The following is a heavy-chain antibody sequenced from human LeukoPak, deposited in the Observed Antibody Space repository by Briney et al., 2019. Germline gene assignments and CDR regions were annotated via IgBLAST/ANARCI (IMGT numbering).Heavy chain of an antibody. Sequence: ASVKVSCKASGYTFTSYGISWVRQAPGQGLEWMGWISAYNGNTNYAQKLQGRVTMTTDTSTSTAYTELRSLRSDDTAVYYCARSITVTSPIPIPNLFDYWGQGTLVTVSS. J-gene: IGHJ4*02. D-gene: IGHD4-17*01. CDR2: ISAYNGNT. CDR3: ARSITVTSPIPIPNLFDY. CDR1: GYTFTSYG. V-gene: IGHV1-18*01.